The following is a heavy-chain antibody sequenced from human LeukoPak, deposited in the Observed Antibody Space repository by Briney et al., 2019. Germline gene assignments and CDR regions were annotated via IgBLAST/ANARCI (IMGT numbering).Heavy chain of an antibody. Sequence: SVTVSCKVSGYTFTSYGISWVRQAPGQGLEWMGWISGYNGKTKYAQKLQGRVTMTTDTSTSTVYMELRSLRSDDTAVYYCARVGSGLRVSGWFDSWGQGTLVTVSS. CDR3: ARVGSGLRVSGWFDS. J-gene: IGHJ5*01. CDR1: GYTFTSYG. CDR2: ISGYNGKT. D-gene: IGHD3-16*01. V-gene: IGHV1-18*01.